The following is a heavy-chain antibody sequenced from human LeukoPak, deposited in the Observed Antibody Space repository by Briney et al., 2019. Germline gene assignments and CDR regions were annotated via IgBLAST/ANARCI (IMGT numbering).Heavy chain of an antibody. CDR3: ARVRGQQLGFDY. CDR2: IYYSGST. D-gene: IGHD6-6*01. V-gene: IGHV4-30-4*08. Sequence: SETLSLTCTVSGGSISSGDYYWSWIRQPPGKGLEWIGYIYYSGSTYYNPSLKSRVTISVDTSKNQFSLKLSSVTAADTAVYYCARVRGQQLGFDYWGQGTLVTVSS. J-gene: IGHJ4*02. CDR1: GGSISSGDYY.